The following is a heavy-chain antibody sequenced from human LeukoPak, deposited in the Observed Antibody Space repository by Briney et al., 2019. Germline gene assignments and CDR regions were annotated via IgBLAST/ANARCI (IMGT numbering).Heavy chain of an antibody. CDR1: GYTFTGYY. D-gene: IGHD5-18*01. CDR2: INPNSGGT. J-gene: IGHJ4*02. Sequence: ASVKVSCKASGYTFTGYYMRWVRQAPGQGLEWMGRINPNSGGTNYAQKFQGRVTMTRDTSISTAYMELSRLRSDDTAVYYCARPRYSYGYLVYWGQGTLVTVSS. V-gene: IGHV1-2*06. CDR3: ARPRYSYGYLVY.